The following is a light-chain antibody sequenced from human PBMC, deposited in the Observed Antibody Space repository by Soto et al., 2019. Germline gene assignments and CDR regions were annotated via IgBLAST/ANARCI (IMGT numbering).Light chain of an antibody. CDR1: QNIKSH. J-gene: IGKJ1*01. CDR2: TAS. V-gene: IGKV1-5*03. Sequence: DIQMTQSPSTLSASVGDRVTITCRASQNIKSHLAWYQQKPGKAPKLLIYTASSLQSGVPSRFSGSGSGTEFTLTISSPQPDDFATFYCQQYDLSSAFGQGTKVEIK. CDR3: QQYDLSSA.